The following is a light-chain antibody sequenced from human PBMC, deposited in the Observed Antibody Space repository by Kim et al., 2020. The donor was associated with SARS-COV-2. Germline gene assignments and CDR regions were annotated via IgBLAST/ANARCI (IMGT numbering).Light chain of an antibody. CDR1: SSDVGDYDY. Sequence: QSALTQPASVSGSPGQSITISCTGTSSDVGDYDYVSWYQQHPGKAPKLMIYDVTSRPSGVSNRFSGSKSGNTASLTISWLQAEDEADYYCSSYTSNSIYVFGTGTKV. V-gene: IGLV2-14*01. J-gene: IGLJ1*01. CDR2: DVT. CDR3: SSYTSNSIYV.